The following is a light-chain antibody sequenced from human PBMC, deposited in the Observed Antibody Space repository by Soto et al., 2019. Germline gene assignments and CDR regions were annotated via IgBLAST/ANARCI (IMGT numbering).Light chain of an antibody. Sequence: DIQMTQSPSSLSASVGDRVTITCRASQTISIYLNWYQQRPGKAPKLLIYAASSLQSGVASRFSGSGSGTDFTLTISRLQPEDFATYYCQQSYGSPYTFGQGTKLEIK. V-gene: IGKV1-39*01. CDR1: QTISIY. CDR2: AAS. J-gene: IGKJ2*01. CDR3: QQSYGSPYT.